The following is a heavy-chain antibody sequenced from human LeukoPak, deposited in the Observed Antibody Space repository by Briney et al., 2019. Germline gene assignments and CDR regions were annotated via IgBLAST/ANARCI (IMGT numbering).Heavy chain of an antibody. J-gene: IGHJ3*02. CDR3: ARQGAGGRAFDI. CDR1: GGSISSYY. V-gene: IGHV4-59*08. D-gene: IGHD1-26*01. Sequence: TASETLSLTCTVSGGSISSYYWSWIRQPPGKGLEWIGYIYYSGSTNYNPSLKSRVAISVDMSKNQFSLRLSSVTAADTAIYYCARQGAGGRAFDIWGQGTMVTVSS. CDR2: IYYSGST.